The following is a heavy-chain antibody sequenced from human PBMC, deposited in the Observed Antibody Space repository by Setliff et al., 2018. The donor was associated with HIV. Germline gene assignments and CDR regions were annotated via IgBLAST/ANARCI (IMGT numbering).Heavy chain of an antibody. D-gene: IGHD5-18*01. V-gene: IGHV4-59*11. J-gene: IGHJ4*02. CDR2: IYYSGSA. CDR3: ARSPGVDTNMAFDY. Sequence: SETLSLTCTVSGDSIINHFWSWIRLPPGKGLEWIGYIYYSGSADYNRSLKSRVTISVDTSKSQISLKLNSVTAADTAVYYCARSPGVDTNMAFDYWGQGILVTVSS. CDR1: GDSIINHF.